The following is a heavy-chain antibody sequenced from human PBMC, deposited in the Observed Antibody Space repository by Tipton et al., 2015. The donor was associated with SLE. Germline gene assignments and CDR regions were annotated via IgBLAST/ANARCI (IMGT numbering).Heavy chain of an antibody. CDR2: IYYSGST. Sequence: TLSLTCTVSGVSPSSTYWSWIRQPPGKGLAWIGYIYYSGSTNYNPSLKSRVTISVDTSKNQFSLKLSSVTAADTAVYYCARSAGYGSSWAHFDYWGQGTLVTVSS. J-gene: IGHJ4*02. V-gene: IGHV4-59*01. CDR1: GVSPSSTY. D-gene: IGHD6-13*01. CDR3: ARSAGYGSSWAHFDY.